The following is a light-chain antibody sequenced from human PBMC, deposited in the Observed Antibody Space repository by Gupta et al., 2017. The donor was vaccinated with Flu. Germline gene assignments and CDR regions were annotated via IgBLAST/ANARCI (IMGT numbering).Light chain of an antibody. V-gene: IGKV3-20*01. CDR2: GAS. Sequence: EIVLTQSPGTLSLSPGERATLSCRASQSVSSSYLAWYQQKPGQAPRLLIYGASSRATGIPDRFSGRGYGTDFTLTISRREPEDFAVYYCQQYGSSPPWTFGQGTKVEIK. CDR3: QQYGSSPPWT. CDR1: QSVSSSY. J-gene: IGKJ1*01.